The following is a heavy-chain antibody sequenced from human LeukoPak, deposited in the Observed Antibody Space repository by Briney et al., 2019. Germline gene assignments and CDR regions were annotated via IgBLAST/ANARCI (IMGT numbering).Heavy chain of an antibody. CDR2: IWYDGSNK. D-gene: IGHD3/OR15-3a*01. CDR3: ARDGLGFDY. Sequence: GRSLRLSCAASGFTFSSYGMHWVRQAPGKGLEWVAVIWYDGSNKYYADSVKGRFTISRDNSKNTLYLQMNSLRAADTAVYYCARDGLGFDYWGQGTLVTVSS. V-gene: IGHV3-33*01. J-gene: IGHJ4*02. CDR1: GFTFSSYG.